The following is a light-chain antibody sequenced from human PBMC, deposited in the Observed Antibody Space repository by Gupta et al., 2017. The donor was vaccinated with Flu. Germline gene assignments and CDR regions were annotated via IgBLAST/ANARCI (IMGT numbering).Light chain of an antibody. CDR2: AAS. CDR1: QGISSH. J-gene: IGKJ1*01. V-gene: IGKV1-9*01. Sequence: DIQLTQSPSFLSASVGDRVTITCRASQGISSHLAWYQQKPGKAPKLLIYAASTLQSGVPSRFRGSGSGTEFTLTISSLQPEDFATYFCQQLNSYPRTFGQGTKVEIK. CDR3: QQLNSYPRT.